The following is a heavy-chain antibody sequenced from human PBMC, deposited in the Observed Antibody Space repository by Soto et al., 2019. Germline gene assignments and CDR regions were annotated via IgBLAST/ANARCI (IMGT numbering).Heavy chain of an antibody. D-gene: IGHD6-19*01. Sequence: QVQLQESGPGLLRPSETLSLTCTVSSDSISSYYWIWIREPPGKGLEWIGYTDYSGNTNYNPSLKRRVTISGDPSKNQFALRLSSVTAADAAVYYCARAVGDPLYHLDYWGQGTLVTVSS. CDR1: SDSISSYY. V-gene: IGHV4-59*08. CDR2: TDYSGNT. J-gene: IGHJ4*02. CDR3: ARAVGDPLYHLDY.